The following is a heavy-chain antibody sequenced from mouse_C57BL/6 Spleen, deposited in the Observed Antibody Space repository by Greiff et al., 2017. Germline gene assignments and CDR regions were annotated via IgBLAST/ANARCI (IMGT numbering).Heavy chain of an antibody. V-gene: IGHV5-16*01. J-gene: IGHJ2*01. CDR1: GFTFSDYY. Sequence: EVKLVESEGGLVQPGSSMKLSCTASGFTFSDYYMAWVRQVPEKGLEWVANINYDGSSTYYLDSLKSRFIISRDNAKNILYLQMSSLKSEDTATYYCARGKYPYYFDYWGQGTTLTVSS. CDR2: INYDGSST. CDR3: ARGKYPYYFDY. D-gene: IGHD1-3*01.